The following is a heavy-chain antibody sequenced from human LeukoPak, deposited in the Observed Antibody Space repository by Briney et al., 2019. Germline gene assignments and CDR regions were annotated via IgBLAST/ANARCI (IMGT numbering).Heavy chain of an antibody. CDR2: ISYDGSNK. CDR3: ARGGSGTLYYYYGMDV. J-gene: IGHJ6*02. Sequence: GGSPRLSCAASGFTFSSYAMHWVRQAPGKGLEWVAVISYDGSNKYYADSVKGRFTISRDNSKNALYLQMNSLRAEDTAVYYCARGGSGTLYYYYGMDVWGQGTTVTVSS. V-gene: IGHV3-30-3*01. D-gene: IGHD1-1*01. CDR1: GFTFSSYA.